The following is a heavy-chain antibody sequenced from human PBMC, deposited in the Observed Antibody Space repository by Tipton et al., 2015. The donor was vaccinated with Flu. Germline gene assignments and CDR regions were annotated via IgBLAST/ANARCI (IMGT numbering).Heavy chain of an antibody. J-gene: IGHJ5*02. CDR3: ARGYDYVWGSYNWFDP. Sequence: QLVQSGAEVKKPGASVKVSCKASGYTFTSYDINWVRQATGQGLEWMGWMNPNSGNTGYAQKFQGRVTMTRNTSISTAYMELSSLRSEDTAVYYCARGYDYVWGSYNWFDPWGQGTLVTVSS. D-gene: IGHD3-16*01. CDR1: GYTFTSYD. V-gene: IGHV1-8*01. CDR2: MNPNSGNT.